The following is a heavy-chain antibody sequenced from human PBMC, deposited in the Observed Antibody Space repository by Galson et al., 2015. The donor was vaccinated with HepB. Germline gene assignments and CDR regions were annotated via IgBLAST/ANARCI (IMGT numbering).Heavy chain of an antibody. CDR2: INSDGSST. D-gene: IGHD2-2*01. CDR1: GFTFSSYW. Sequence: SLRLSCAASGFTFSSYWMHWVRQAPGKGLVWVSRINSDGSSTSYADSVKGRFTISRDNAKNTLYLQMNSLRAEDTAVYYCARLSADIVVVPAAIDYWGQGTLVTVSS. V-gene: IGHV3-74*01. J-gene: IGHJ4*02. CDR3: ARLSADIVVVPAAIDY.